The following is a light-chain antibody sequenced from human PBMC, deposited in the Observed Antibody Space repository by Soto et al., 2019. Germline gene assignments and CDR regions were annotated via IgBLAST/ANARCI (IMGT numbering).Light chain of an antibody. CDR3: QTWGTGIHVV. J-gene: IGLJ2*01. CDR2: LESDGSH. Sequence: QLVLTQSPSASASLGASVKLTCTLSSGHSSYAIAWHQQQPEQGPRYLMKLESDGSHTKGDAIPDRFSGSSSGAERYLTIASLQSEDEPDCYCQTWGTGIHVVFGGGTKVTVL. V-gene: IGLV4-69*01. CDR1: SGHSSYA.